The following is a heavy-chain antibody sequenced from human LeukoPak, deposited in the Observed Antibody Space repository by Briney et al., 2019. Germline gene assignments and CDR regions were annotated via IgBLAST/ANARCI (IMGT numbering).Heavy chain of an antibody. V-gene: IGHV3-30-3*01. Sequence: PGGSLRLSCAASGFTFSSYAMHWVRQAPGKGLEWVAVISYDGSNKYYADSVKGRFTISRDNSKNTLYLQMNSLRAEDTAVYYCARERGASPIEVAGYFDYWGQGTLVTVSS. CDR3: ARERGASPIEVAGYFDY. CDR1: GFTFSSYA. CDR2: ISYDGSNK. D-gene: IGHD6-19*01. J-gene: IGHJ4*02.